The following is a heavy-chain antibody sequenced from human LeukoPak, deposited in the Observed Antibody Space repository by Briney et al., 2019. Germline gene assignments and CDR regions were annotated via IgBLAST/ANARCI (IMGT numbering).Heavy chain of an antibody. J-gene: IGHJ4*02. V-gene: IGHV5-51*01. Sequence: GESLKISCKGSGYSFTNNWIGWVRQMPGNGLEWMGIIYPADSDTRYSPSFQGQVTISVDKSIGTAYLQWSSLKASDTAMYYCARPGYSGSFDYWGQGTLVTVSS. CDR1: GYSFTNNW. CDR3: ARPGYSGSFDY. D-gene: IGHD6-19*01. CDR2: IYPADSDT.